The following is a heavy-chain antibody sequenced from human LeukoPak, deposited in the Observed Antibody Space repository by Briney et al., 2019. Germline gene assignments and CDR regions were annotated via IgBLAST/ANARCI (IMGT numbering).Heavy chain of an antibody. CDR2: IGTAGDT. Sequence: GGSLRLSCAASGFTFSSYDMHWVRQATGKGLEWVSAIGTAGDTYYPGSVKGRFTISRENAKNSLYLQMNSLRAGDTAVYYCARGLFEYSSLPDPAGGYYHGMDVWGQGTTVTVSS. J-gene: IGHJ6*02. CDR3: ARGLFEYSSLPDPAGGYYHGMDV. D-gene: IGHD6-6*01. V-gene: IGHV3-13*01. CDR1: GFTFSSYD.